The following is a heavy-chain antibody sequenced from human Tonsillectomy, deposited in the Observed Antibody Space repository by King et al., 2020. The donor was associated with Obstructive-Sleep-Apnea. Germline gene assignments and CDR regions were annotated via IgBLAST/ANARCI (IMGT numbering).Heavy chain of an antibody. Sequence: VQLVESGGGLVQPGGSLRLSCAASVFTFSTYALHWVRQAPGKGLEYVSAISSNGGSTYYANSLKGRFTISRDISKNTLYLQMGSLRAEDMAVYYCARGIVVVTAILGYYFDYWGQGTLVTVSS. CDR1: VFTFSTYA. D-gene: IGHD2-21*02. CDR2: ISSNGGST. V-gene: IGHV3-64*01. CDR3: ARGIVVVTAILGYYFDY. J-gene: IGHJ4*02.